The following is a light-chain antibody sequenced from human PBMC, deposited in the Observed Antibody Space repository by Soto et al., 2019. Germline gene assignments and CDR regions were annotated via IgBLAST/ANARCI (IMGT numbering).Light chain of an antibody. CDR2: GNS. V-gene: IGLV1-40*01. J-gene: IGLJ2*01. Sequence: QAVVTQPPSVSGAPGQRVTISCTGSSSNIGAGYDVHWYQQLPGTAPKLLIYGNSNRPSGVPDRFSGSKSGTSASLAITGLQAEDEADYYCQSYDSSLPRVFGGGTKLTVL. CDR3: QSYDSSLPRV. CDR1: SSNIGAGYD.